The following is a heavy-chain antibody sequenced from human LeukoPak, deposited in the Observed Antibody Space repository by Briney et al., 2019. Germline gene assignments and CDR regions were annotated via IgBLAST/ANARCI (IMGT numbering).Heavy chain of an antibody. CDR2: ISGSGGST. V-gene: IGHV3-23*01. CDR3: ARGVSYGTPELVYFDL. CDR1: GFTFSSYG. Sequence: HTGGSLRLSCAASGFTFSSYGMSWVRQAPGKGLEWVSAISGSGGSTYYADSVKGRFTISRDNAKNSLYLQMNSLRAEDTAVYYCARGVSYGTPELVYFDLWGRGTLVTVSS. J-gene: IGHJ2*01. D-gene: IGHD5-18*01.